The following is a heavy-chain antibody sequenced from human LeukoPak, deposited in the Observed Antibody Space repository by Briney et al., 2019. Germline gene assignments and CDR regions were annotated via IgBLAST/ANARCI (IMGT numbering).Heavy chain of an antibody. CDR2: ISSSGSTI. V-gene: IGHV3-48*03. J-gene: IGHJ4*02. CDR3: ARGFRLRGYFDY. CDR1: GFTFSSYE. D-gene: IGHD3-3*01. Sequence: GGSLRLSCAASGFTFSSYEMNWVRQAPGKGLEWVSYISSSGSTIYYADSVKGRFTISRDNAKNSLYLQMNSLRAEDTAVYYCARGFRLRGYFDYWGQGTLVTVSS.